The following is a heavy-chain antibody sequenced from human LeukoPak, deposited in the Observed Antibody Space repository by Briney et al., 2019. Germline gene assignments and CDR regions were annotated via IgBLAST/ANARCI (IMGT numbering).Heavy chain of an antibody. CDR3: ARRYGDYVGSFEY. CDR1: GITLSSYS. J-gene: IGHJ4*02. V-gene: IGHV3-21*01. Sequence: GGSLRLSCAASGITLSSYSMNWVRQAPGKGLEWFSSISTSSSYIYYADSVKGRFTISRDNAKNSLFLQMNSLRAEDTAVYYCARRYGDYVGSFEYWGQGTQVTVSS. D-gene: IGHD4-17*01. CDR2: ISTSSSYI.